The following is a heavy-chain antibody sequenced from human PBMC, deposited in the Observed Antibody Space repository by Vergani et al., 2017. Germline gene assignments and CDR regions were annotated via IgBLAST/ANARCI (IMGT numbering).Heavy chain of an antibody. CDR3: ASKRGACRAAYCHSYDF. Sequence: QVQLQESGPGLVKPSETLSLTCTVSVDSVISTDYHWGWIRQPPGKGLDWVGSMDYSGSTSYNPSLESRISISFETPKNQFSLRLTSVTAADTAVYYCASKRGACRAAYCHSYDFWGPGTLVGVSS. CDR1: VDSVISTDYH. J-gene: IGHJ4*02. V-gene: IGHV4-39*01. D-gene: IGHD2-15*01. CDR2: MDYSGST.